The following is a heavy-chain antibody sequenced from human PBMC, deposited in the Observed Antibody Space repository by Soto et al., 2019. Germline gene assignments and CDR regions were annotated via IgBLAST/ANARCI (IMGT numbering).Heavy chain of an antibody. CDR3: ARALRENYDYVWGSYRSTSRWLDP. CDR1: GGSISSYY. D-gene: IGHD3-16*02. V-gene: IGHV4-59*01. CDR2: IYYSGST. Sequence: SETLSLTCTVSGGSISSYYWSWIRQPPGKGLEWIGYIYYSGSTNYNPSLKSRVTISVDTSKNQFSLKLSSVTAADTAVYYCARALRENYDYVWGSYRSTSRWLDPWGQGTLVTVSS. J-gene: IGHJ5*02.